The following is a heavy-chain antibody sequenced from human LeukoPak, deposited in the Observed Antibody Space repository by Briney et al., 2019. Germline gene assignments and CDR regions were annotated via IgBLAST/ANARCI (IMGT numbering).Heavy chain of an antibody. J-gene: IGHJ5*02. Sequence: PGRSLRLSCAASGFTFSSYGMHWVRQAPGKGLEWVAVIWYDGSNKYYADSVKGRFTISRDNSKNTLYLQMNSLRAEDTAVYYCARDPGYCSSTSCYYNAGWFDPWGQGTLVTVSS. CDR2: IWYDGSNK. V-gene: IGHV3-33*01. CDR3: ARDPGYCSSTSCYYNAGWFDP. D-gene: IGHD2-2*01. CDR1: GFTFSSYG.